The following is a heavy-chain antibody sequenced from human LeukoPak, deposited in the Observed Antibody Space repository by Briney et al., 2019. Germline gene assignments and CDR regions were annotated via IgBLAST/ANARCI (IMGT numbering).Heavy chain of an antibody. CDR1: GGSISSSSYY. J-gene: IGHJ4*02. V-gene: IGHV4-39*07. CDR2: IYYSGST. D-gene: IGHD3-22*01. Sequence: SETLSLTCTVSGGSISSSSYYWGWIRQPPGKGLEWIGSIYYSGSTNYNPSLKSRVTISVDTSKNQFSLKLSSVTAADTAVYYCARGYYYDSSGYYSENPFDYWGQGTLVTVSS. CDR3: ARGYYYDSSGYYSENPFDY.